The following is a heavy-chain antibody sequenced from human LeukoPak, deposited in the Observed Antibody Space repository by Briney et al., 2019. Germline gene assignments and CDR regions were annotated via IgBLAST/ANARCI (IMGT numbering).Heavy chain of an antibody. CDR3: ARGDYNNAYRRYYYMDV. J-gene: IGHJ6*03. Sequence: GGSLRLSCAASGFTSGSYTMHWVRQGPGKGLEYVSGISSSGGSTYYANSVKGRFTISRDNSKNTLYLQMGSLRAEDMAVYYCARGDYNNAYRRYYYMDVWGKGTTVTVSS. V-gene: IGHV3-64*01. D-gene: IGHD4-11*01. CDR2: ISSSGGST. CDR1: GFTSGSYT.